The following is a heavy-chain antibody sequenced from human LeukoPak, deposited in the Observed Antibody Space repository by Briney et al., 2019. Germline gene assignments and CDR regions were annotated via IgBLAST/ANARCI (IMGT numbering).Heavy chain of an antibody. CDR3: ARDKAGTRDY. CDR1: GDSISSGGYY. Sequence: SQTLSLTCTVSGDSISSGGYYWSWIRQRPGKGLEWIGYIYYSGSSYYNPSLKSRFTISVNTSNNQFSLKLSSVTAADTAVYYCARDKAGTRDYWGQGTLVTVSS. D-gene: IGHD6-19*01. J-gene: IGHJ4*02. V-gene: IGHV4-31*03. CDR2: IYYSGSS.